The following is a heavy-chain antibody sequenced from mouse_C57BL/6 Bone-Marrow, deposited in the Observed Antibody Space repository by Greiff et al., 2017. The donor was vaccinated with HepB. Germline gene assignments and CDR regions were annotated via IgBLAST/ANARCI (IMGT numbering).Heavy chain of an antibody. D-gene: IGHD1-1*01. V-gene: IGHV5-6*01. Sequence: EVQLQESGGDLVKPGGSLKLSCAASGFTFSSYGMSWVRQTPDKRLEWVATISSGGSYTYYPDSVKGRFTISRDNAKNTLYLQMSSLKSEDTAMYYCARHYYYGSSYKAWFAYWGQGTLVTVSA. CDR3: ARHYYYGSSYKAWFAY. CDR2: ISSGGSYT. CDR1: GFTFSSYG. J-gene: IGHJ3*01.